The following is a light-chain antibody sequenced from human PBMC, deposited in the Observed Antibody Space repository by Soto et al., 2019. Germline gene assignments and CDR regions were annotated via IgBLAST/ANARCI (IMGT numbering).Light chain of an antibody. CDR2: SAS. J-gene: IGKJ3*01. Sequence: DIQMTQLPSSMSASVVDRVTITCRASQGISRWLAWYHQKPEKAPKLLIYSASTVHSGVPSRFSCSGSGTYFTHTISSLQPEDFGTYYCQQSNSFPHTFGRGTKVDMK. CDR1: QGISRW. V-gene: IGKV1-12*01. CDR3: QQSNSFPHT.